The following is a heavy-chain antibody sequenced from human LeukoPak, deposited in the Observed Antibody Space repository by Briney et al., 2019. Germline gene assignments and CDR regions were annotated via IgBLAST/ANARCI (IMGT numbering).Heavy chain of an antibody. Sequence: SETLSLTCAVYGGSFSGYYWSWIRQPPGKGLEWIGEINHSGSTNYNPSLKSRVTISVDTSKNQFSLKLSSVTAADTAVYYCARGGHGSGSPYYYDGMDVWGQGTTVTVSS. CDR3: ARGGHGSGSPYYYDGMDV. V-gene: IGHV4-34*01. J-gene: IGHJ6*02. D-gene: IGHD3-10*01. CDR1: GGSFSGYY. CDR2: INHSGST.